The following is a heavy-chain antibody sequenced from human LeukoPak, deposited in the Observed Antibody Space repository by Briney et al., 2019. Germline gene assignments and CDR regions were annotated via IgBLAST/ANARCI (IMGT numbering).Heavy chain of an antibody. V-gene: IGHV1-18*01. CDR2: ISAYNGNT. J-gene: IGHJ6*02. CDR1: GYTFTSYG. CDR3: ARERAKGYCSGGSCSDYYYGMDV. Sequence: ASVKVSCKASGYTFTSYGISWVRQAPGQGLEWMGWISAYNGNTNYAQKFQGRVTITADKSTSTAYMELSSLRSEDTAVYYCARERAKGYCSGGSCSDYYYGMDVWGQGTTVTVSS. D-gene: IGHD2-15*01.